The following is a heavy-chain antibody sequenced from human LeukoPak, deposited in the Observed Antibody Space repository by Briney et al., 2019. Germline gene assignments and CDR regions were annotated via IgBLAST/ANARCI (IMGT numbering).Heavy chain of an antibody. CDR1: GGSISSSYYY. D-gene: IGHD3-3*01. CDR3: ARHPTYYDFWSGSENWFDP. J-gene: IGHJ5*02. CDR2: IYYSGST. V-gene: IGHV4-39*01. Sequence: SETLSLTCTVSGGSISSSYYYWGWIRQPPGKGLEWIGSIYYSGSTYYNPSLKSRVTISVDTSKNQFSLKLRSVTAADTAVYYCARHPTYYDFWSGSENWFDPWGQGTLVTVSS.